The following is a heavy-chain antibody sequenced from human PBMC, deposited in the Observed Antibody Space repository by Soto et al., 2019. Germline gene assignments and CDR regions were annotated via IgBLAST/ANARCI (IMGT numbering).Heavy chain of an antibody. CDR3: AKDKRAHLPRYYYGMDV. J-gene: IGHJ6*02. V-gene: IGHV3-23*01. CDR2: ISGSGGST. Sequence: EVQLLESGGGLVQPGGSLRLSCAASGFTFSSYAMSWVRQAPGKGLEGVSAISGSGGSTYYADSVKGRFTISRDNSRATLYLQLNSLRAEDTAVYYCAKDKRAHLPRYYYGMDVWGQGTTVTVSS. CDR1: GFTFSSYA.